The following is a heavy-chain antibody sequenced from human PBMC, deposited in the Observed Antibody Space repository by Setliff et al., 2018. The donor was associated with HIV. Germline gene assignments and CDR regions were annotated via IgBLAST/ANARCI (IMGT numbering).Heavy chain of an antibody. CDR2: IYGDGSDP. V-gene: IGHV5-51*01. J-gene: IGHJ3*02. CDR1: GYKFTDYW. CDR3: ARPQYHQSSDAFDI. Sequence: PGESLKISCKGFGYKFTDYWVGWVRQMPGEGLEWMGVIYGDGSDPRYSPSFQGQVTISVDKSINTAYLRWTSLKASDTALHYCARPQYHQSSDAFDIWGQGTMVTVSS.